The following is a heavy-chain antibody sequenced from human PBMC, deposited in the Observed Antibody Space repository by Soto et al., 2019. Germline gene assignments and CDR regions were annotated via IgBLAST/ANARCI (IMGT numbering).Heavy chain of an antibody. CDR2: ISGSGGST. CDR1: GFTFSSYA. CDR3: AKDQSQWRDYYYMDV. D-gene: IGHD6-19*01. V-gene: IGHV3-23*01. Sequence: GGSLRLSSAASGFTFSSYAMSWVSQAPGKGLEWVSAISGSGGSTYYADSVKGRFTISRDNSKNTLYLQMNSLRAEDTAVYYCAKDQSQWRDYYYMDVWGKGTTVTVSS. J-gene: IGHJ6*03.